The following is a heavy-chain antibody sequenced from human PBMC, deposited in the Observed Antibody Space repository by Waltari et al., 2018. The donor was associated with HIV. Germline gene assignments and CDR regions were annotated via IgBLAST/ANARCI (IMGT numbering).Heavy chain of an antibody. J-gene: IGHJ4*02. CDR3: ARGEQSAHGPSDY. Sequence: QVQLEESGGDLVKPGGSLRLSCAASGFTFRDYYMSWMRQAPGKGLGWIAHISRGGSSTYYADSVKGRFTISRDNAKNSLYLQMLSLRAEDTAIYYCARGEQSAHGPSDYWGQGTLVTVSS. D-gene: IGHD4-17*01. CDR1: GFTFRDYY. CDR2: ISRGGSST. V-gene: IGHV3-11*01.